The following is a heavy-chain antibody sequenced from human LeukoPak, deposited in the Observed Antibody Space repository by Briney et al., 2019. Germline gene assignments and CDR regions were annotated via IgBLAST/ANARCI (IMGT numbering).Heavy chain of an antibody. J-gene: IGHJ6*03. CDR1: GFTFSYYS. CDR3: ARVGGEGATKPRYMDV. Sequence: PGGSLRLSCAASGFTFSYYSMNWVRQAPGKGLEWVSSISSSSGYIYYADSVRGRFTISRDNAKNSLYLQMNSLRAEDTALYYCARVGGEGATKPRYMDVWGKGTTVTVSS. D-gene: IGHD1-26*01. CDR2: ISSSSGYI. V-gene: IGHV3-21*04.